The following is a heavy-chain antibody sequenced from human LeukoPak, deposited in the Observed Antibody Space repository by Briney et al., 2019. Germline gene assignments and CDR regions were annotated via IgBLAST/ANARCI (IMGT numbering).Heavy chain of an antibody. CDR2: INGNGAST. Sequence: PGGSLRLSCAASGFTFNTHAMSWVRQAPGKGLEWVSGINGNGASTYYSDSVKGRFTISRDNSKNTLYLQMRSLRAEDTAVYYCARDHGYSYYYLDYWGQGCLVTVSS. CDR3: ARDHGYSYYYLDY. V-gene: IGHV3-23*01. CDR1: GFTFNTHA. J-gene: IGHJ4*02. D-gene: IGHD5-18*01.